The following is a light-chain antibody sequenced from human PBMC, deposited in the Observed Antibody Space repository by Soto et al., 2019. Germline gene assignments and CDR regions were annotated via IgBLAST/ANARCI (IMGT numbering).Light chain of an antibody. J-gene: IGLJ1*01. CDR2: EVT. CDR1: SGDVGSYNL. V-gene: IGLV2-23*02. Sequence: QSALTQPASVSGSPGQSITIPCTGTSGDVGSYNLVSWYQQHPGKAPKLMIYEVTERPSGVSNRFSGSKSGYTASLTISGLQPEDVADYYCCSYAGNSEVFGTGTKVTVL. CDR3: CSYAGNSEV.